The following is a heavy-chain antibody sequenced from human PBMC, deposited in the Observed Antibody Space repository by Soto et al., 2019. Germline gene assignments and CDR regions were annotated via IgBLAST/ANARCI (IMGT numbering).Heavy chain of an antibody. CDR1: GFTFSSYG. CDR3: AKTIGVVTAIHGAFDI. D-gene: IGHD2-21*02. CDR2: ISYDGSNK. Sequence: PGGSLRLSCAASGFTFSSYGMHWLRQAPGKGLEWVAVISYDGSNKYYADSVKGRFTISRDNSKNTLYLQMNSLRAEDTAVYYWAKTIGVVTAIHGAFDIWGQGTMVTVSS. V-gene: IGHV3-30*18. J-gene: IGHJ3*02.